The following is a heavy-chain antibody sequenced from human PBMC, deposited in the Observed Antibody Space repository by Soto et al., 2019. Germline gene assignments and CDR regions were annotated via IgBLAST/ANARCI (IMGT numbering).Heavy chain of an antibody. V-gene: IGHV1-18*04. CDR1: GYTFINYG. J-gene: IGHJ3*01. D-gene: IGHD4-17*01. CDR3: ARDDFGDLWRVFDL. CDR2: ITDYNGNT. Sequence: ASVKVSCKASGYTFINYGISWVRQAPGQGLEWMGWITDYNGNTNYARKFQGRVTMTTDTSTSTAYMELRSLRSDDTAVYFCARDDFGDLWRVFDLWRQGTMVTVPS.